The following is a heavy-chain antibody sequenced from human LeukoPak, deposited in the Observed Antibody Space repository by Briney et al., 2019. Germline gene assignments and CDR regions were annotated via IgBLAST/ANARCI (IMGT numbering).Heavy chain of an antibody. CDR1: GGTFSSYA. CDR3: ARGGITGTEDYYYYYMDV. CDR2: IIPIFGTA. D-gene: IGHD1-7*01. Sequence: SVKVSCKASGGTFSSYAISWVRQAPGQGLEWMGGIIPIFGTANYAQKFQGRVTITADESTSTAYMELSSLRSEDTAVYYCARGGITGTEDYYYYYMDVWGKGTTVTVSS. V-gene: IGHV1-69*13. J-gene: IGHJ6*03.